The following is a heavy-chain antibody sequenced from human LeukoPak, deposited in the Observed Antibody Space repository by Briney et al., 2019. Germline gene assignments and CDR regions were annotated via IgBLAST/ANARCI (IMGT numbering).Heavy chain of an antibody. V-gene: IGHV4-39*07. CDR2: IYYSGST. D-gene: IGHD5-24*01. J-gene: IGHJ3*02. CDR1: GDSISSSSSY. CDR3: ARAPPRWLRQYANAFDI. Sequence: SETLSLTCTVSGDSISSSSSYWGWIRQPPGEGLEWIGSIYYSGSTNYNPSLKSRVTISVDTSKNQFSLKLSSVTAADTAVYYCARAPPRWLRQYANAFDIWGQGTMVTVSS.